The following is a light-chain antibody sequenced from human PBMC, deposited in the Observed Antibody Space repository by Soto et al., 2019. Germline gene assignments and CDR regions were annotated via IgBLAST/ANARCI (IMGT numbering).Light chain of an antibody. CDR3: QQYGSSPRT. V-gene: IGKV3-20*01. J-gene: IGKJ1*01. CDR2: GPS. Sequence: EIVLTQSPGTLSLSPGERATLSCRASQSVSNNYLAWYQQKPGQAPTLLIYGPSTRATGIPDRFSGSGSGTEFTLTFTSLEPEDFAVVDCQQYGSSPRTFVQGSRV. CDR1: QSVSNNY.